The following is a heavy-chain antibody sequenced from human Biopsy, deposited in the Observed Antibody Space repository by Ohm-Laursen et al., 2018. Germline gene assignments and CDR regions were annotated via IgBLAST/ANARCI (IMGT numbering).Heavy chain of an antibody. Sequence: SLRLSCTASGFTFRRNGMHWVRQAPGKGLEWVAVTSYDGNKKYFADSVKGRFTISRDNSKSTLYLQMNSLRAEDTAVYYCARGPSGVATIGRGQGTLVTVSS. V-gene: IGHV3-30*03. D-gene: IGHD5-24*01. CDR3: ARGPSGVATIG. CDR1: GFTFRRNG. J-gene: IGHJ4*02. CDR2: TSYDGNKK.